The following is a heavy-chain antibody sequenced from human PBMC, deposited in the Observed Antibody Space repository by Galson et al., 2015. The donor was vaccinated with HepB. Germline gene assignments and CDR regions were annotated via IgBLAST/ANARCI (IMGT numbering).Heavy chain of an antibody. D-gene: IGHD3-22*01. V-gene: IGHV3-30*02. J-gene: IGHJ4*02. CDR1: GFTFSSYG. CDR2: IRYDGSNK. CDR3: AKVVGYDDSSGCLDY. Sequence: SLRLSCAASGFTFSSYGMPWVRQAPGKGLEWVAFIRYDGSNKYYADSVKGRFTISRDNSKNTLYLQMNSLRVEDTAVYYCAKVVGYDDSSGCLDYWGQGTLVTVSS.